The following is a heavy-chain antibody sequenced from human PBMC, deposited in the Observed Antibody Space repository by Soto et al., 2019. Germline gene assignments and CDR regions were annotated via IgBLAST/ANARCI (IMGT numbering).Heavy chain of an antibody. CDR1: GGSINSSSDF. J-gene: IGHJ5*02. CDR3: ARHYSSGSRNWFDP. Sequence: SETLSLTCSVSGGSINSSSDFWGWVRQPPGKGLEWIGSIYYSGSTYYNPSLRSRVTISVDTSKNQFSLKLSSVTAADTAVFYCARHYSSGSRNWFDPWGQGTLVTVSS. V-gene: IGHV4-39*01. D-gene: IGHD6-19*01. CDR2: IYYSGST.